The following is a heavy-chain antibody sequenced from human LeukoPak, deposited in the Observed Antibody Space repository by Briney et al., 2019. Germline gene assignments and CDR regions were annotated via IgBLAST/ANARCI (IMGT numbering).Heavy chain of an antibody. D-gene: IGHD6-6*01. CDR1: GSTFSSYS. Sequence: PGGSLRLSCVVFGSTFSSYSFNWVRQAPGKGLEWVSWTSSSGTYIEYGDSVKGRFTVSRDNAEKSLYLQMNSLRAEDTAVYYCARDRLGISGRRAVESWGQGTLVTVS. CDR2: TSSSGTYI. CDR3: ARDRLGISGRRAVES. J-gene: IGHJ4*02. V-gene: IGHV3-21*01.